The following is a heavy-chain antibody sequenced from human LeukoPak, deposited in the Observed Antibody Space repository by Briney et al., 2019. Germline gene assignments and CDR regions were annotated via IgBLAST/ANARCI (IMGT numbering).Heavy chain of an antibody. CDR3: ARDRIDYYGSGSYYTSIFDY. Sequence: SETLSLTCTVSGGSISSYYWSWIRQPLGKGLEWIGYIYYSGSTNYNPSLKSRVTISVDTSKNQFSLKLSSVTAADTAVYYCARDRIDYYGSGSYYTSIFDYWGQGTLVTVSS. CDR1: GGSISSYY. CDR2: IYYSGST. V-gene: IGHV4-59*01. J-gene: IGHJ4*02. D-gene: IGHD3-10*01.